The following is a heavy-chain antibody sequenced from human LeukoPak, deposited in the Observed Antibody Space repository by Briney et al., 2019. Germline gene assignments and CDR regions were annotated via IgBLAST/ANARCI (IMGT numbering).Heavy chain of an antibody. D-gene: IGHD5-12*01. J-gene: IGHJ4*02. CDR1: GFTFTDYY. V-gene: IGHV3-11*04. CDR3: ARDFRGYSGYHQGY. CDR2: ISSSGSTT. Sequence: GGSLRLSCAASGFTFTDYYMSLFRQAPGKGLEWVSYISSSGSTTHYADSVKGRFIISRDNAKNSLYLQMNSLRVEDTAVYYCARDFRGYSGYHQGYWGQGTLVTVSS.